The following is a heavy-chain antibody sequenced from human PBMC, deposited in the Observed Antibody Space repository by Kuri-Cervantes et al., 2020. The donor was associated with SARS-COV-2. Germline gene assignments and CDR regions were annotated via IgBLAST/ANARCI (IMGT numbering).Heavy chain of an antibody. J-gene: IGHJ6*02. CDR3: AREGYSSTQAYYGMDV. CDR2: INPNSGGT. Sequence: ASVKVSCKASGYTFTSYYMHWVRQAPGQGLEWMGWINPNSGGTNYAQKFQGRVTITRDTSASTAYMELSSLRSEDTAVYYCAREGYSSTQAYYGMDVWGQGTTVTVSS. D-gene: IGHD6-19*01. CDR1: GYTFTSYY. V-gene: IGHV1-2*02.